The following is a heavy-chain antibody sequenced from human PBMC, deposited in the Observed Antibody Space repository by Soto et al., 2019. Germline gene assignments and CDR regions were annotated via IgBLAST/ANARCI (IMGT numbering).Heavy chain of an antibody. V-gene: IGHV3-33*03. Sequence: GSLRLSCAASGFDFSDHGMHWVRQAPGEGLEWVTVISYDGTAKYYKESVKGRFTTSRDNSKKTLYLQIDSLRVEDTAVYYCAKDEGRFLRNYFNYGIDVWGLGTTVTVSS. CDR1: GFDFSDHG. CDR3: AKDEGRFLRNYFNYGIDV. J-gene: IGHJ6*02. CDR2: ISYDGTAK. D-gene: IGHD3-3*01.